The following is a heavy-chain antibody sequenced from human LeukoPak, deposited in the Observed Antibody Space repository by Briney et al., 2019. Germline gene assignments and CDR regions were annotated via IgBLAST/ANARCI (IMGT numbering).Heavy chain of an antibody. J-gene: IGHJ4*02. Sequence: SETLSLTCTVSGGSISSYYWNWIRQPPGKRLEWLGYIYYTGNTNYNPSLKSRVTISVDTSKNQFSLKLSSVTAADTAVYYCARGGQAAQSSSWYFYFDYWGQGTLVTVSS. V-gene: IGHV4-59*01. CDR2: IYYTGNT. CDR3: ARGGQAAQSSSWYFYFDY. CDR1: GGSISSYY. D-gene: IGHD6-13*01.